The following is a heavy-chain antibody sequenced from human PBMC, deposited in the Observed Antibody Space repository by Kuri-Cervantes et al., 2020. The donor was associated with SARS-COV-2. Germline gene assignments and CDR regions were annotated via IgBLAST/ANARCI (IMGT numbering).Heavy chain of an antibody. D-gene: IGHD4-11*01. CDR2: IKQDGSEK. J-gene: IGHJ6*03. CDR3: AKDLHSNYYYYYMDV. V-gene: IGHV3-7*03. Sequence: GESLKISCAASGFTFSSYWMSWVRQAPGKGLEWVANIKQDGSEKYYVDSVKGRFTISRDNAKNSLYLQMNSLRAEDTAVYYCAKDLHSNYYYYYMDVWGKGTTVTVSS. CDR1: GFTFSSYW.